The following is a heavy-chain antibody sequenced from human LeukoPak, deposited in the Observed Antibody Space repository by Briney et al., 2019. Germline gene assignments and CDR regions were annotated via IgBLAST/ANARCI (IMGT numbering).Heavy chain of an antibody. CDR1: GGTFINYA. D-gene: IGHD6-13*01. J-gene: IGHJ4*02. V-gene: IGHV1-69*05. CDR3: AGVRGSWEGYFDY. Sequence: SVKVSCKASGGTFINYAVSGVRQAPGQEGEGMGGILPLFVTSNYVQKFQGRVTITTDESMTTAYMDLSSLRSEDTAVYYCAGVRGSWEGYFDYWGQGTRVTVSS. CDR2: ILPLFVTS.